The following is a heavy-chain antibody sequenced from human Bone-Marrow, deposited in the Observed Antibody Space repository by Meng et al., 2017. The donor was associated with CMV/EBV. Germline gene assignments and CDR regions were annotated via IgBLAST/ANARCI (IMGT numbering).Heavy chain of an antibody. Sequence: GESLKISCAASGFTFSSYAMHWVRQAPGKGLEWVAVIRYDGSNKYYADSVKGRFTISRDNSKNTLYLQMNSLRAEDTAVYYCAKGQSSSWSDYYYYYGMDVWGQGTTVTVSS. V-gene: IGHV3-30*02. CDR3: AKGQSSSWSDYYYYYGMDV. D-gene: IGHD6-13*01. CDR1: GFTFSSYA. J-gene: IGHJ6*02. CDR2: IRYDGSNK.